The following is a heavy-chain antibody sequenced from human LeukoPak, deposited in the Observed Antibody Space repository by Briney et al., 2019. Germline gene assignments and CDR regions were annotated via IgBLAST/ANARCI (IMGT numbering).Heavy chain of an antibody. J-gene: IGHJ4*02. CDR3: ASGKRVRDLLPRFFDY. Sequence: GASVTVSCKASGGTFSSYAISWVRQAPGQGLEWMGGVIPIFGTANYAQKFQGRVTITADESTSTAYMELSSLRSEDTAVYYCASGKRVRDLLPRFFDYWGQGTLVTVSS. CDR2: VIPIFGTA. CDR1: GGTFSSYA. V-gene: IGHV1-69*13. D-gene: IGHD3-10*01.